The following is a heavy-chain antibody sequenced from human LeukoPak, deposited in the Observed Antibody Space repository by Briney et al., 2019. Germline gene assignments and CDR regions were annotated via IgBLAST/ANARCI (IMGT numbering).Heavy chain of an antibody. Sequence: SETLSLTCTVSGGSISSGGYYWSWIRQHPGKGLEWIGYIYYSGSTYYNPSLKSRVTISVDTSKNQFSLKLSSVTTADTAVYYCARDHPYGDYVGWNWYFDLWGRGTLVTVSS. CDR2: IYYSGST. V-gene: IGHV4-31*03. CDR1: GGSISSGGYY. CDR3: ARDHPYGDYVGWNWYFDL. D-gene: IGHD4-17*01. J-gene: IGHJ2*01.